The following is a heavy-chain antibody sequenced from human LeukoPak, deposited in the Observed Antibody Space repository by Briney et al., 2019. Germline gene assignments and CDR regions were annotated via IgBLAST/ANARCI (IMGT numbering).Heavy chain of an antibody. J-gene: IGHJ4*02. CDR1: GYTFTSYY. D-gene: IGHD3/OR15-3a*01. V-gene: IGHV1-46*01. CDR3: ARDRGGAADPVTMIYYFDY. CDR2: INPSGGST. Sequence: ASVKVSCKASGYTFTSYYMHWVRQAPGQGLEWMGIINPSGGSTSYARKFQGRVTMTRDMSTSTVYMELSSLRSEDTAVYYCARDRGGAADPVTMIYYFDYWGQGTLVTVSS.